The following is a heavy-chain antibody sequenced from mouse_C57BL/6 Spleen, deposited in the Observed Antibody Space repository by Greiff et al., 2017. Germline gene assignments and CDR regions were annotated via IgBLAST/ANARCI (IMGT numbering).Heavy chain of an antibody. CDR1: GYTFTSYW. V-gene: IGHV1-59*01. Sequence: VQLQQPGAELVRPGTSVKLSCKASGYTFTSYWMHWVKQRPGQGLEWIGVIDPSDSYTNYNQKFKGKATLTVDTSSSTAYMQLSSLTSEDSAVYYCARHADYVAWFAYWGQGTLVTVSA. CDR2: IDPSDSYT. CDR3: ARHADYVAWFAY. J-gene: IGHJ3*01. D-gene: IGHD2-4*01.